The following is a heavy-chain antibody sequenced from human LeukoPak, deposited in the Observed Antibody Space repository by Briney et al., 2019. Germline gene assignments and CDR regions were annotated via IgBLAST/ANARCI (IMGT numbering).Heavy chain of an antibody. Sequence: GGSLSLSCSASGFTFKNYDMHWVRQEKGKGLEWVSSIGTGGHTYYAPSVKGRFTISRENDKNSLYLQMNSLGAGDTAIYYCTRGGLEAPCDVWGQGTMVAVSS. J-gene: IGHJ3*01. D-gene: IGHD5-24*01. CDR3: TRGGLEAPCDV. CDR2: IGTGGHT. CDR1: GFTFKNYD. V-gene: IGHV3-13*01.